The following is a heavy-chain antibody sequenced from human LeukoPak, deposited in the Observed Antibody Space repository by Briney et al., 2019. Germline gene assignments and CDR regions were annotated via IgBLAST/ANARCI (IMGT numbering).Heavy chain of an antibody. Sequence: GGSLRLSCGVSGLTFSDAWLTWVRQGPGKGLEWVGLIRSKVDGGTADYATTVKGRFTISRDDSKNMLYLQMNGLKTEDTAIYYCTKDLPFTAGGDIVHWGQGALVTVSS. CDR1: GLTFSDAW. CDR2: IRSKVDGGTA. D-gene: IGHD3-16*01. CDR3: TKDLPFTAGGDIVH. V-gene: IGHV3-15*01. J-gene: IGHJ5*02.